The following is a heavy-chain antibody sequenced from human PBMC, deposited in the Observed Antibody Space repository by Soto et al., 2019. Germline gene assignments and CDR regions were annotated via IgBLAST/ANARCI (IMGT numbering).Heavy chain of an antibody. Sequence: ASVKVSCKASGYTFTGYYMHWVRQAPGQGLEWMGWINPNSGGTNYAQKFQGRVTMTRDTSISTAYMELSRLRSDDTAVYYCARGFKGIAAAGQNWFDPWGQGTLVTVSS. V-gene: IGHV1-2*02. CDR1: GYTFTGYY. J-gene: IGHJ5*02. D-gene: IGHD6-13*01. CDR2: INPNSGGT. CDR3: ARGFKGIAAAGQNWFDP.